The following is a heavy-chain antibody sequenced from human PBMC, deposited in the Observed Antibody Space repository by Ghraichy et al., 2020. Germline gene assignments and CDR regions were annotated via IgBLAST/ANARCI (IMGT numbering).Heavy chain of an antibody. Sequence: ASVKVSCKASGYTFTSYGISWVRQAPGQGLEWMGWISAYNGNTNYAQELQGRVTMTTDTSTSTAYMELRSLRSDDTAVYYCARAVTMIVVVNHFDYWGQGTLVTVSS. V-gene: IGHV1-18*01. D-gene: IGHD3-22*01. CDR1: GYTFTSYG. CDR3: ARAVTMIVVVNHFDY. J-gene: IGHJ4*02. CDR2: ISAYNGNT.